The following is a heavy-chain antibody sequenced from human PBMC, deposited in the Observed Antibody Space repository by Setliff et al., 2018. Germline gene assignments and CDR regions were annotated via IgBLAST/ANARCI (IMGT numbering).Heavy chain of an antibody. Sequence: GSLRLSCAASGFPFSNAWMSWVRQAPGKGLEWVGRIKSKTDGGTTDYAAPVKGRFTISRDDSKNTLYLQMNSLKTEDTAVYYCTTGTIFGVDDYYYYMDVWGKGTTVTVSS. V-gene: IGHV3-15*01. CDR2: IKSKTDGGTT. J-gene: IGHJ6*03. D-gene: IGHD3-3*01. CDR1: GFPFSNAW. CDR3: TTGTIFGVDDYYYYMDV.